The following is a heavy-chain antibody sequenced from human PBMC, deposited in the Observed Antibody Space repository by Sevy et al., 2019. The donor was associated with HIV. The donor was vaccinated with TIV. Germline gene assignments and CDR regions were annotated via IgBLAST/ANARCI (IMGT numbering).Heavy chain of an antibody. CDR3: AREGSAYDTYYYHYAMDV. Sequence: GGSLRLSCAASGFTFKSYWMTGVRQAPGKGLEWVANINQDGSEKYYSDSLKGRFSISRDNSKNSVHLQINTLRAEDTAVYYCAREGSAYDTYYYHYAMDVWGQGTTVTVSS. J-gene: IGHJ6*02. V-gene: IGHV3-7*01. CDR1: GFTFKSYW. D-gene: IGHD5-12*01. CDR2: INQDGSEK.